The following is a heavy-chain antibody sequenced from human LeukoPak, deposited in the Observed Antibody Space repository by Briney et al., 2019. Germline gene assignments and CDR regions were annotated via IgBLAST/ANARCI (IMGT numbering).Heavy chain of an antibody. CDR3: ARVRYSGAGDYDYYMDV. V-gene: IGHV4-34*01. CDR1: GGSSSDYY. CDR2: IRHSGNT. J-gene: IGHJ6*03. D-gene: IGHD5-12*01. Sequence: PSETLSLTCAVYGGSSSDYYWNWIRQSPGKGLEWIGEIRHSGNTNYNPSLKSRATISLGTSKNQFSLKVTSVTAADTAVYYCARVRYSGAGDYDYYMDVWGKGTTVTVS.